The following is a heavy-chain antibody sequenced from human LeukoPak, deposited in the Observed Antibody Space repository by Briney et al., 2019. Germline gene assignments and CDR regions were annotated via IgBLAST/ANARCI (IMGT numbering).Heavy chain of an antibody. Sequence: PSETLSLTCTVSGGSISSYYWTWIRQPPGKGLEWIGYVDHTGSTNFNPSLNGRVSISRDTTKNLFSLRLRSVTAADTAVYFCARGRVSSSTWYSTYYYYFYMDVWGKGTTVTVSS. D-gene: IGHD1-1*01. CDR2: VDHTGST. CDR1: GGSISSYY. CDR3: ARGRVSSSTWYSTYYYYFYMDV. J-gene: IGHJ6*03. V-gene: IGHV4-59*01.